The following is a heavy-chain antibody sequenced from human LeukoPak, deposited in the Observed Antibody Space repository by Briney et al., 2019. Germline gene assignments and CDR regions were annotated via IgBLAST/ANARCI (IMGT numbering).Heavy chain of an antibody. V-gene: IGHV4-4*07. CDR2: IYTSGST. CDR1: NDSISSYY. D-gene: IGHD3-10*01. CDR3: ARGVPYYYGSGTYHNWFDP. Sequence: SETLSLTCTVSNDSISSYYWSWIRQPAGKGLEWIGRIYTSGSTNYNPSLKSRVTISVDTSKNQFSLKLSSVTAADTAVYYCARGVPYYYGSGTYHNWFDPWGQGTLVTVSS. J-gene: IGHJ5*02.